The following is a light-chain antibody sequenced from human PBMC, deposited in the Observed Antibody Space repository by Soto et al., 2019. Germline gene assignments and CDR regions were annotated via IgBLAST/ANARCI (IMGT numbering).Light chain of an antibody. J-gene: IGKJ1*01. V-gene: IGKV3-20*01. CDR2: GAS. CDR1: QSVSSNY. Sequence: EIVLTQSPGTLSLSPGERATLSCRASQSVSSNYLAWYQQKPGQAPRLLIYGASTRATGIPDRFSGSGSGTDFTLTISGLEPEDSAVYYCQQYGSSPTWTFGQGTKVDTK. CDR3: QQYGSSPTWT.